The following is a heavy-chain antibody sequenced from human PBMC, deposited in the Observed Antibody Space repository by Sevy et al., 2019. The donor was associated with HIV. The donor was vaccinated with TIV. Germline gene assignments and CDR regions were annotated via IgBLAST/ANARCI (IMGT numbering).Heavy chain of an antibody. CDR3: ARDGGYSIKWYPLY. J-gene: IGHJ4*01. CDR1: GFAFSSHA. CDR2: ISYEGTET. D-gene: IGHD6-13*01. V-gene: IGHV3-30-3*01. Sequence: GGSLRLSCAASGFAFSSHAMHLVRQAPGKGLEWVAVISYEGTETFYAASVEGRFIISRDNSKNMLSLQINSLRPEDTAVYYCARDGGYSIKWYPLYWGHGTLVTVSS.